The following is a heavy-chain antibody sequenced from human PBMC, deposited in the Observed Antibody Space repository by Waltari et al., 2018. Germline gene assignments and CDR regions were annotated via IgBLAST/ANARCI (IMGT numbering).Heavy chain of an antibody. CDR1: GPAVRNWG. D-gene: IGHD3-22*01. CDR3: ATGSAYYYDT. V-gene: IGHV3-64*07. CDR2: ISPSGDTT. J-gene: IGHJ5*02. Sequence: EVQLVESGGGLVQPGGSLGLSCAAFGPAVRNWGMHWVRQVPGEGLELGSAISPSGDTTDYADSVKGRFTISRDNSKNTIYLQMDSLRLEDMAVYYCATGSAYYYDTWGQGILVTVSS.